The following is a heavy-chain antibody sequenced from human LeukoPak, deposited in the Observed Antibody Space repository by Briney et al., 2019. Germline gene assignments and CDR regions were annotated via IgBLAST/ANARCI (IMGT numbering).Heavy chain of an antibody. Sequence: GGSLRLSCAASGFTFSSYGMHWVRQAPGKGLEWVAVISYDGSNKYYADSVKGRFTISRGNSKNTLYLQMNSLRAEDTAVYYCAKAVDGDYVTSAFDIWGQGTMVTVSS. J-gene: IGHJ3*02. V-gene: IGHV3-30*18. CDR2: ISYDGSNK. D-gene: IGHD4-17*01. CDR1: GFTFSSYG. CDR3: AKAVDGDYVTSAFDI.